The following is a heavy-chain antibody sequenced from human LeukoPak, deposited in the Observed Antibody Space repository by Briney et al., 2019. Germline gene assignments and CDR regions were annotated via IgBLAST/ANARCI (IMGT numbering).Heavy chain of an antibody. CDR3: ARWTVVPAASFDY. CDR2: IYYSGST. Sequence: SETLSLTCTVSGGSISSYYWSWIRQPPGKGLEWIGYIYYSGSTNYNPSLKSRVTISVDTSKNQFSLKLSSVTAADTAVYYCARWTVVPAASFDYWGQGTLVTVSS. D-gene: IGHD2-2*01. CDR1: GGSISSYY. J-gene: IGHJ4*02. V-gene: IGHV4-59*01.